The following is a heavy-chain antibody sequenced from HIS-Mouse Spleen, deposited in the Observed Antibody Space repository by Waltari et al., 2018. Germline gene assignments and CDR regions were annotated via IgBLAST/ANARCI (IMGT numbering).Heavy chain of an antibody. CDR2: IYYSVST. J-gene: IGHJ3*02. D-gene: IGHD6-13*01. CDR1: GGSISSSSYY. CDR3: ASAGIAAADTDAFDI. Sequence: QLQLQESGPGLVKPSETLSLTCTVPGGSISSSSYYWGWIRQPPGKGLEWIGSIYYSVSTYYTPSLKSRVTISVDTSKNQFSLKLSSVTAADTAVYYCASAGIAAADTDAFDIWGQGTMVTVSS. V-gene: IGHV4-39*07.